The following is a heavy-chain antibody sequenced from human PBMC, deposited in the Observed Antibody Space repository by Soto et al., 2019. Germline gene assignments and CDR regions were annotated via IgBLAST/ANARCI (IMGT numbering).Heavy chain of an antibody. Sequence: QVQLVQSGAEVREPGASVKVSCKTSGYTFSRYGITWVRQAPGQGLEWMGWINGNSGPTIYAMNLEDRLTITTDTTTSTAYMELRSLKSDDTAVYYSARERKWEPLPYWGQGTLVTVSS. CDR2: INGNSGPT. V-gene: IGHV1-18*01. D-gene: IGHD1-26*01. CDR1: GYTFSRYG. J-gene: IGHJ4*02. CDR3: ARERKWEPLPY.